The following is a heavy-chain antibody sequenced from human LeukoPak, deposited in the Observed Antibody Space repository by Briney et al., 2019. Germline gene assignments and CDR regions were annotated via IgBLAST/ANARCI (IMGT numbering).Heavy chain of an antibody. CDR1: GGSISSSSYY. CDR2: IYYSGST. V-gene: IGHV4-39*01. J-gene: IGHJ6*03. CDR3: ARQHKSYYMDV. Sequence: SETLSLACTVSGGSISSSSYYWGWIRQPPGKGLEWIGSIYYSGSTYYNPSLKSRVTISVDTSKNQFSLKLSSVTAADTAVYYCARQHKSYYMDVWGKGTTVTVPS.